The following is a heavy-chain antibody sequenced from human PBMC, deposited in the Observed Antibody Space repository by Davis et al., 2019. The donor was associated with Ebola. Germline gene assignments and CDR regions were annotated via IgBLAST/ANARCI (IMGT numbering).Heavy chain of an antibody. Sequence: PSETLSLTCAASGFTFSSYAMTWARQAPGKGLEWVSAVTSSGGGTYYADSVKGRFTISRDNSKNTLYLQMNSLRAEDTAVYYCARDFDRVRTWGQGTLVTVSS. CDR2: VTSSGGGT. CDR1: GFTFSSYA. V-gene: IGHV3-23*01. J-gene: IGHJ4*02. CDR3: ARDFDRVRT. D-gene: IGHD1-1*01.